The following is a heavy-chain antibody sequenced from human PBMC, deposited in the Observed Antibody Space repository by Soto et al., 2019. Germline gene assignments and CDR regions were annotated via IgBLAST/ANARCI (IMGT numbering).Heavy chain of an antibody. J-gene: IGHJ4*02. CDR1: GFMFDSYA. V-gene: IGHV3-48*02. CDR3: TKSADCAGWGVDF. D-gene: IGHD6-19*01. CDR2: ISPGGDRI. Sequence: EVQLVESGGGLVQPGGSLRLSCVASGFMFDSYAMNWVRQAPGKGLEWVSYISPGGDRIYYAESLKGRITISRDNARNSLSLQMNFLSDEDTAVYYCTKSADCAGWGVDFWGQGTLVTVSS.